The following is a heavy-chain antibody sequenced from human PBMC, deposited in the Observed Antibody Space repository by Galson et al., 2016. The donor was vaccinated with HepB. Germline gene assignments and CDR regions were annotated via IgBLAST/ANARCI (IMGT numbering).Heavy chain of an antibody. V-gene: IGHV3-21*01. Sequence: SLRLSCAASGFSLSSYSMNWVRQAPGKGLEYVSSISSSSSYIYYPDSVNGRFTISRDNAKNSLYLQMTSLRAEDTAVYYCARDRGYCSSTRCYGVYYGMDVWGQGTTVTVSS. D-gene: IGHD2-2*01. CDR2: ISSSSSYI. J-gene: IGHJ6*02. CDR1: GFSLSSYS. CDR3: ARDRGYCSSTRCYGVYYGMDV.